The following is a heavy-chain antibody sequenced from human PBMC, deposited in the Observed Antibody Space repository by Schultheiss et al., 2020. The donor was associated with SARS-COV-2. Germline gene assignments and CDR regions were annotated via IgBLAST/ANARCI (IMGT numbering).Heavy chain of an antibody. CDR2: VSGSGGST. CDR3: AISGTIIVPAAINFDF. D-gene: IGHD2-2*01. Sequence: GGSLRLSCGASGFTFSNYAMSWVRQAPGKGLEWVSGVSGSGGSTYYADSVKGRFIISRDNTKNSLYLQMNSLRAEDTALYYCAISGTIIVPAAINFDFWGQGALVTVSS. J-gene: IGHJ4*02. CDR1: GFTFSNYA. V-gene: IGHV3-23*01.